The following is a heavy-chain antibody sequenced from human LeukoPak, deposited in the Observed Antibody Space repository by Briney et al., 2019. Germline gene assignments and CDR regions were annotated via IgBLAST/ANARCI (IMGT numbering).Heavy chain of an antibody. CDR3: ARIAVAGTSRYFDL. V-gene: IGHV3-7*04. CDR1: GFTFSSFW. CDR2: IRQDGSEK. J-gene: IGHJ2*01. D-gene: IGHD6-13*01. Sequence: GGSLILSCAASGFTFSSFWMTWVRQAPGKGLEWMANIRQDGSEKYYVDSVGGRFTISRDNAKNSLYLQMNSLRAEDTAVYYCARIAVAGTSRYFDLWGRGTLVTVSS.